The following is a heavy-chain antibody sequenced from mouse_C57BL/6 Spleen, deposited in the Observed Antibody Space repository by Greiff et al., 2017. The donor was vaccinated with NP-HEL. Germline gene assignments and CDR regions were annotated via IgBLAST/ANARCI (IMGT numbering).Heavy chain of an antibody. D-gene: IGHD2-12*01. J-gene: IGHJ3*01. Sequence: DVMLVESGGGLVQPGGSLSLSCAASGFTFTDYYMSWVRQPPGKALEWLGFIRNKANGYTTEYSASVKVLFTIARDNSQSILYLQMNALRAEDSATYYCARYMNSFSWFAYWGQGTLVTVSA. CDR2: IRNKANGYTT. CDR1: GFTFTDYY. V-gene: IGHV7-3*01. CDR3: ARYMNSFSWFAY.